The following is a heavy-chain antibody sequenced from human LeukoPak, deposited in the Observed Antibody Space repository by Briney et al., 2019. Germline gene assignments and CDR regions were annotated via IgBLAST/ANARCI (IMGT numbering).Heavy chain of an antibody. Sequence: SETPSLTCAVYGGSFSGYYWSWIRQPPGKGLEWIGEINHSGSTNYNPSLKSRVTISVDTSKNQFSLKLSSVTAADTAVYYCARYGKIRFDYWGQGTLVTVSS. CDR1: GGSFSGYY. V-gene: IGHV4-34*01. D-gene: IGHD1-26*01. J-gene: IGHJ4*02. CDR2: INHSGST. CDR3: ARYGKIRFDY.